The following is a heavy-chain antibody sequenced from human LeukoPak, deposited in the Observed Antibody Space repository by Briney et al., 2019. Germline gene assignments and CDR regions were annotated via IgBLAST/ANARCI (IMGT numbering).Heavy chain of an antibody. Sequence: ASVKVSCKASGYTFTGYYMHWVRQAPGQGLEWMGWINPNSGGTDYAQKFQGRVTMTRDTSISTAYMELSKLRSDDTAVYYCARSYVASCYGYWGQGTLVTVSS. CDR3: ARSYVASCYGY. CDR2: INPNSGGT. J-gene: IGHJ4*02. D-gene: IGHD2-2*01. CDR1: GYTFTGYY. V-gene: IGHV1-2*02.